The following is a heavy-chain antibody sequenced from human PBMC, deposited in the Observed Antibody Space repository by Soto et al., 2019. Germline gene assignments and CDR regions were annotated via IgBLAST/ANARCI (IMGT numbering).Heavy chain of an antibody. D-gene: IGHD3-9*01. CDR3: ARVTSYYAPDY. V-gene: IGHV1-3*01. Sequence: QVQLVQSGAEVKKPGASVKVSCKDSGYTFTSYAMHWVRQAPGQRLEWMGWINAGNGNTKYSQKFQGRVTITRDTSASTAYMELSSLRSEDTAVYYCARVTSYYAPDYWGQGTLVTVSS. CDR1: GYTFTSYA. J-gene: IGHJ4*02. CDR2: INAGNGNT.